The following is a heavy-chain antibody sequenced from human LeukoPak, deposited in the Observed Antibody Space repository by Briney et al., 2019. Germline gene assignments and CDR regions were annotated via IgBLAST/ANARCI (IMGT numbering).Heavy chain of an antibody. Sequence: GGSLRLSCAASGFTFSTYAMNWVRQAPGKGLEWVSAISGGGGITSYGDSVKGRFSISRDNSENTLYLRMNSLRAEDTAVYYCAKDGDSSGYHFDHWGQGTLVTVSS. CDR2: ISGGGGIT. V-gene: IGHV3-23*01. CDR3: AKDGDSSGYHFDH. D-gene: IGHD3-22*01. J-gene: IGHJ4*02. CDR1: GFTFSTYA.